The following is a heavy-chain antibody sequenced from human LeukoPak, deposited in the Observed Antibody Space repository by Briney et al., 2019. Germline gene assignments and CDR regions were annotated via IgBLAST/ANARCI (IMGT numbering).Heavy chain of an antibody. CDR1: GFTFSSYG. CDR2: IRYDGSNK. Sequence: PGGSLRLSCAAYGFTFSSYGMHWVRQAPGKGLEWVAFIRYDGSNKYYADSVKGRFTISRDNSKNTLYLQMNSLRAEDTAVYYCAKDGGYSGYDWPLGLSDYWGQGTLVTVSS. D-gene: IGHD5-12*01. J-gene: IGHJ4*02. CDR3: AKDGGYSGYDWPLGLSDY. V-gene: IGHV3-30*02.